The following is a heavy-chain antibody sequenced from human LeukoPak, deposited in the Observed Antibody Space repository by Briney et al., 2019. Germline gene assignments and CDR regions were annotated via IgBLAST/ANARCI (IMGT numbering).Heavy chain of an antibody. CDR3: AREVVVVAANWFDP. J-gene: IGHJ5*02. V-gene: IGHV3-64*01. CDR2: ISSNGGST. CDR1: GFTFSSYA. Sequence: GGSLRLSCAASGFTFSSYAMHWVRQAPGQGLEYVSAISSNGGSTYYANSVKGRFTISRDNSKNTLYLQMGSPRAEDMAVYYCAREVVVVAANWFDPWGQGTLVTVSS. D-gene: IGHD2-15*01.